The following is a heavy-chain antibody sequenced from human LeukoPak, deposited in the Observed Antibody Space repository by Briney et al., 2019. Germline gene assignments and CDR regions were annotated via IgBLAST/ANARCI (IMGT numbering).Heavy chain of an antibody. J-gene: IGHJ4*02. CDR3: ARTTMRGPMVYFDY. D-gene: IGHD3-10*01. CDR1: SGSISSYY. CDR2: IYYSGST. Sequence: PSETLSLTCTVSSGSISSYYWSWIRQPPGKGLEWIGYIYYSGSTNYNPSLKSRVTISVDTSRNQFSLKLSSVTAADTAVYYCARTTMRGPMVYFDYWGQGTLVTVSS. V-gene: IGHV4-59*01.